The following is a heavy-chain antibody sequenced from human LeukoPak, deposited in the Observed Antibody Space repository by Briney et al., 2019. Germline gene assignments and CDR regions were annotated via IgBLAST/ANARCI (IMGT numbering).Heavy chain of an antibody. V-gene: IGHV3-23*01. CDR1: GFTFSSYA. CDR3: AKVWSSWYSFEY. D-gene: IGHD6-13*01. CDR2: FSRGDDST. J-gene: IGHJ4*02. Sequence: GGSLRLSCAASGFTFSSYAMSWVRQAPGKGLEWVSGFSRGDDSTYYADSVEGRFTISRDNSKNTLYLQMNSLRAEDTAVYYCAKVWSSWYSFEYWGQGTLVTVSS.